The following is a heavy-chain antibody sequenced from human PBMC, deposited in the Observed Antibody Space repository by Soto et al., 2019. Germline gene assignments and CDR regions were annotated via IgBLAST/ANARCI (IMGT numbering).Heavy chain of an antibody. CDR2: ISAYNGNT. V-gene: IGHV1-18*01. J-gene: IGHJ4*02. Sequence: ASVKVSCKASGYTFTTSGISWVRQAPGQGLEWRGWISAYNGNTNYAQNLQGRVTMTTDTSTSTAYMELRSLRSDDTAVYYCARFYASGSYPYDYWGQGTLVTVSS. D-gene: IGHD3-10*01. CDR1: GYTFTTSG. CDR3: ARFYASGSYPYDY.